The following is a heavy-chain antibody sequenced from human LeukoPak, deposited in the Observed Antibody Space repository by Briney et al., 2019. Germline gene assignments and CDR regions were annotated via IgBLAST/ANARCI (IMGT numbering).Heavy chain of an antibody. CDR3: AKASRDGYNHFDY. J-gene: IGHJ4*02. D-gene: IGHD5-24*01. CDR1: GFTFSSYG. Sequence: GGSLRLSSAASGFTFSSYGMHWVRQAPGKGLEWVAVISYDGSNKYYADSVKGRFTISRDNSKNTLYLQMNSLRAEDTAVYYCAKASRDGYNHFDYWGQGTLVTVSS. V-gene: IGHV3-30*18. CDR2: ISYDGSNK.